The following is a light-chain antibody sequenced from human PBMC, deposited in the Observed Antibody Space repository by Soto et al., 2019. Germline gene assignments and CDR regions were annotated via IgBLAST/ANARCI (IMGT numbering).Light chain of an antibody. J-gene: IGKJ2*01. CDR2: GAS. CDR1: QSVSSSY. Sequence: EIVLTQSPGTLSLSPGERATLSCRASQSVSSSYLDWYQQKPGQAPRLLIYGASSRATGITDRFSGSGSGTDFTLTISRLEPEDFALYYCHQYGSSPAPFGQGTKLEI. CDR3: HQYGSSPAP. V-gene: IGKV3-20*01.